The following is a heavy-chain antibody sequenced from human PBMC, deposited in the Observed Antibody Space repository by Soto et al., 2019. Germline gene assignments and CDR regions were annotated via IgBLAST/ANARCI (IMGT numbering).Heavy chain of an antibody. V-gene: IGHV1-69*01. D-gene: IGHD3-22*01. CDR3: ARQFDHDRSGHYYAY. CDR2: ITPMFNTP. Sequence: QVQLVQSGADVKKPGSSVKVSCKASGGTFSRNTISWVRQPLGKALEWMGGITPMFNTPNYAQNFQGRVAITADESTRTVSMEVSRLTFEDTAIYYCARQFDHDRSGHYYAYWGQGTPVTVSS. CDR1: GGTFSRNT. J-gene: IGHJ4*02.